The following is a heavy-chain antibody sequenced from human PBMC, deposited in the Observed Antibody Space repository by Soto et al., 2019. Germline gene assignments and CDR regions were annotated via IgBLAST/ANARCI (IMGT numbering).Heavy chain of an antibody. CDR1: GFTFSSYA. J-gene: IGHJ5*02. CDR2: ISSNGGST. D-gene: IGHD2-2*01. V-gene: IGHV3-64D*06. Sequence: GGSLRFSCSASGFTFSSYAMHWVRQAPGKGLEYVSAISSNGGSTYYADSVKGRFTISRDNSKNTLYLQMSSLRAEDTAVYYCVKDLGQYCSSTSCSASNWFDPWGQGTLVTVSS. CDR3: VKDLGQYCSSTSCSASNWFDP.